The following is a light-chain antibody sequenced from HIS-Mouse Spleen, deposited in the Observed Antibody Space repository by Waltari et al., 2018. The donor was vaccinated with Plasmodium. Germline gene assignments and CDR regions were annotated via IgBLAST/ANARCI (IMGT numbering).Light chain of an antibody. CDR1: QSVSSSY. CDR2: GAS. Sequence: EIVLTRSPGTLSLYPGERATLSCRASQSVSSSYLAWYQQKPGQAPRLLIYGASSRATGIPDRFSGSGSGTDFTLTISRLEPEDFAVYYCQQYGSSPLTFGGGTKVEIK. CDR3: QQYGSSPLT. J-gene: IGKJ4*01. V-gene: IGKV3-20*01.